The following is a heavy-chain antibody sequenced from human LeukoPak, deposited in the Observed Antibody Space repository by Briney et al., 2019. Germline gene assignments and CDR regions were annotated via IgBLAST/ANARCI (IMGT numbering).Heavy chain of an antibody. CDR1: GSGFIFSNYG. D-gene: IGHD5-18*01. Sequence: PGGTLRLSCAASGSGFIFSNYGMRWVRQAPGKGLEWVSSISSSSSYKYYADSVKGRFTISRDNAKNSLYLQMNSLRAEDTAVYYCARGSPHTAMVLFDYWGQGTLVTVSS. CDR2: ISSSSSYK. V-gene: IGHV3-21*01. J-gene: IGHJ4*02. CDR3: ARGSPHTAMVLFDY.